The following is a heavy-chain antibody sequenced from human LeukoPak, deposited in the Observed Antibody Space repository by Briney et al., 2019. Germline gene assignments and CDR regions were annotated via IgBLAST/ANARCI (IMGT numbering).Heavy chain of an antibody. V-gene: IGHV1-69*13. D-gene: IGHD3-10*01. CDR3: ARGWGEILLWTFDI. CDR1: GGTFSSYA. CDR2: IIPIFGTA. Sequence: SVKVSCKASGGTFSSYAISWVRQAPGQGLEWMGGIIPIFGTANYAQKFQGRVTITADESTSTAYMELSSLRSEDTAVYYCARGWGEILLWTFDIWGQGTMVTVSS. J-gene: IGHJ3*02.